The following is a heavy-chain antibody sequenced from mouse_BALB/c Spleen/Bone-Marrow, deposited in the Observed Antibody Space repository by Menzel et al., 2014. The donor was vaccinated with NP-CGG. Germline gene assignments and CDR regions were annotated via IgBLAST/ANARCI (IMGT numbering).Heavy chain of an antibody. J-gene: IGHJ3*01. CDR2: ILPGSGST. CDR1: GYTFSSYW. V-gene: IGHV1-9*01. CDR3: ARERGY. Sequence: QVQLQQSGAELMKTGASVKISCKATGYTFSSYWIEWVKQRPGHGLEWIEEILPGSGSTNYNEKFKGKATFTADTSSNTAYMQLSSLTSEDSAVYYCARERGYWGQGTLVTVSA.